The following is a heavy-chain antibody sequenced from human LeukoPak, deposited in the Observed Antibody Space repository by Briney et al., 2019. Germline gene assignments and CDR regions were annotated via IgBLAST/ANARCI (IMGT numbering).Heavy chain of an antibody. CDR1: GASISSSNW. D-gene: IGHD5-18*01. CDR3: ARHSYGYVGY. V-gene: IGHV4-4*02. J-gene: IGHJ4*02. CDR2: IFPSGST. Sequence: SGTLSLTCAVSGASISSSNWWSWVRQPPGKGLEWIGEIFPSGSTNYNPSLKSRVTISVDTSKNQFSLKLTSVTAADTAVYYCARHSYGYVGYWGQGTLVTVSS.